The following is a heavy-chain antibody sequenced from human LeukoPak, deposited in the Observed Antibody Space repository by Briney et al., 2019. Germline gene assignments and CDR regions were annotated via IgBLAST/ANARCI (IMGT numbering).Heavy chain of an antibody. V-gene: IGHV4-4*02. CDR1: GDSISANNW. D-gene: IGHD3-10*01. CDR2: IYHSGNT. Sequence: SETLSLTCAVSGDSISANNWWSWVRQPPGKGLEWIGEIYHSGNTNYNPSLKGRVTISVDKSKNQFSLKPTSATAADTAVYYCARDRDGMGVWGQGTTVTVSS. CDR3: ARDRDGMGV. J-gene: IGHJ6*02.